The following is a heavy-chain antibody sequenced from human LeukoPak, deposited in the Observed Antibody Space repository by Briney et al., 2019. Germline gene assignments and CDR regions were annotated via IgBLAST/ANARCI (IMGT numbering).Heavy chain of an antibody. D-gene: IGHD3-22*01. Sequence: GESLKISCKGSGYRFNTYWIAWVRQMPGKGLEWMGIIYPGDSDPRYRPSFQGQVSISADKSISTAYLQWNSLKASDTAMYYCARVHDSSGYYWYFDLWGRGTLVTVSS. J-gene: IGHJ2*01. CDR2: IYPGDSDP. CDR1: GYRFNTYW. CDR3: ARVHDSSGYYWYFDL. V-gene: IGHV5-51*01.